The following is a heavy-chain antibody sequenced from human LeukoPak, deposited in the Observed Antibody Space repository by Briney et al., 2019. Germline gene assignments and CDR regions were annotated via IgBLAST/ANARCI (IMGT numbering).Heavy chain of an antibody. CDR1: GGTFSSYA. CDR2: IIPIFGIA. D-gene: IGHD1-14*01. Sequence: SVKVSCGASGGTFSSYAISWVRQAPGQGLEWMGRIIPIFGIANYAQKFQGRVTITADKSTSTAYMELSSLRSEDTAVYYCAREIPTTPPDYYYYYGTDVWGQGTTVTVSS. V-gene: IGHV1-69*04. CDR3: AREIPTTPPDYYYYYGTDV. J-gene: IGHJ6*02.